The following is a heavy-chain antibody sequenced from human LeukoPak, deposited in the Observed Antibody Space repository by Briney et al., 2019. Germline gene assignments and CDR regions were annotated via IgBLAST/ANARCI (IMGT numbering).Heavy chain of an antibody. V-gene: IGHV3-48*02. CDR2: ISDSTSSK. Sequence: GGSLRLSCAASRFTFSSYGMNWVRQAPGKGLEWVSYISDSTSSKYYADSVKGRFTISRDNAKNSLYLQMNSLRDEDTAVYYCARDPGSTAWGQGTLVTVSS. J-gene: IGHJ5*02. D-gene: IGHD3-10*01. CDR3: ARDPGSTA. CDR1: RFTFSSYG.